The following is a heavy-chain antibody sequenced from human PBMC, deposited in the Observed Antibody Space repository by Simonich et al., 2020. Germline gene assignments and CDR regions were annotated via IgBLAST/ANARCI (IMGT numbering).Heavy chain of an antibody. CDR1: GFTFSSYA. J-gene: IGHJ5*02. Sequence: EVQLLESGGGLVQPGGSLRLSCAASGFTFSSYAMSWVRQAPGKGLEWVPGISCRGGSTYYADSGKGRFTISRDNSKNTLYLQMNSLRAEDTAVYYCAKDSSLVGATDWFDPWGQGTLVTVSS. V-gene: IGHV3-23*01. D-gene: IGHD1-26*01. CDR3: AKDSSLVGATDWFDP. CDR2: ISCRGGST.